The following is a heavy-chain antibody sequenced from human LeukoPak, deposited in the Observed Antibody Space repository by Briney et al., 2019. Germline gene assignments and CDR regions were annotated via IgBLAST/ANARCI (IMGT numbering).Heavy chain of an antibody. J-gene: IGHJ4*02. CDR2: IYYSGST. CDR1: GGSISNGDHY. CDR3: ARENNWNYLRHFDY. D-gene: IGHD1-7*01. Sequence: PSETLSLTCTVSGGSISNGDHYWSWIRQPPGKGLEWIGYIYYSGSTYYNPSLKSRVTISVDTSKNQFSLKLSSVTAADTAVYYCARENNWNYLRHFDYWGQGTLVTVSS. V-gene: IGHV4-30-4*01.